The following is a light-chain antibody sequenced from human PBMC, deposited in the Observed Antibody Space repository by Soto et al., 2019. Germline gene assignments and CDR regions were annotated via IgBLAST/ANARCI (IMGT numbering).Light chain of an antibody. CDR2: GVS. V-gene: IGKV3-20*01. CDR1: QSVSGSD. CDR3: HQYGISPPT. Sequence: EVVLTQSPGTLSLSPGERATLSCRASQSVSGSDLAWYQQKPGQAPRLLISGVSNRATGTPDRFSGSGSGTDFTLTISSLEPEDFEVFYCHQYGISPPTFGPGTKVEI. J-gene: IGKJ1*01.